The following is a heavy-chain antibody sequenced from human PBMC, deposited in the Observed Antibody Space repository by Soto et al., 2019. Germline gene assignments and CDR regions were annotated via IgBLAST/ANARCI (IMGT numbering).Heavy chain of an antibody. CDR3: AKGGPDYDFWSGEQYYYGMDV. CDR1: GFTFSSYA. Sequence: EVQLLESGGGLVRPGGSLRLSCAASGFTFSSYAMSWVRQAPGKGLEWVSAISGSGGSTYYADSVKGRFTISRDNSKNTLYLQMNSLRAEDTAVYYCAKGGPDYDFWSGEQYYYGMDVWGQGTTVTVSS. CDR2: ISGSGGST. V-gene: IGHV3-23*01. J-gene: IGHJ6*02. D-gene: IGHD3-3*01.